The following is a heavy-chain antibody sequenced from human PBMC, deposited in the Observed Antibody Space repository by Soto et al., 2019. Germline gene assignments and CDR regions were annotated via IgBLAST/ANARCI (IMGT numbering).Heavy chain of an antibody. CDR1: GFSLRTSGVS. CDR2: IYWNDDK. D-gene: IGHD6-25*01. CDR3: AYRVGSRGSFDY. Sequence: QITLKESGPTLVKPTQTLTLTCSFSGFSLRTSGVSVGWFLQPPGKALEWLAFIYWNDDKRYSPSLQSRLTITKDNSKKEVVLTMTNMDPLDTGTYYCAYRVGSRGSFDYWGQGTLVTVSS. V-gene: IGHV2-5*01. J-gene: IGHJ4*02.